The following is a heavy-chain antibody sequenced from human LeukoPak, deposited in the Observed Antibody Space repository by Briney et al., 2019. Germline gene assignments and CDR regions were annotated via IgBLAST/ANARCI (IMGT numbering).Heavy chain of an antibody. J-gene: IGHJ4*02. CDR2: IYHSGST. V-gene: IGHV4-38-2*02. D-gene: IGHD3-10*01. CDR3: ARSGTGGYFDY. CDR1: GYSISSGYY. Sequence: SETLSLTCTVSGYSISSGYYWGWIRQPPGQGLKWIGSIYHSGSTYYNPSLKSRVTISVDTSKNQFSLKLSSVTAADTAVYYCARSGTGGYFDYWGQGTLVTVSS.